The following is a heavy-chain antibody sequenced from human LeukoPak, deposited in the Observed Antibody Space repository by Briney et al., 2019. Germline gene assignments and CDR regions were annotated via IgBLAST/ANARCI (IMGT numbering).Heavy chain of an antibody. Sequence: PGGSLRLSCAASGFTFSDYYMSWIRQAPGKGLEWVSYISSSGSTIYYADSVKGRFTISRDNAKNSLYLQMNSLRAEDTAVYYCARDQGPYCGGDCYWGLGAFDIWGQGTMVTVSS. CDR3: ARDQGPYCGGDCYWGLGAFDI. CDR2: ISSSGSTI. V-gene: IGHV3-11*01. CDR1: GFTFSDYY. J-gene: IGHJ3*02. D-gene: IGHD2-21*02.